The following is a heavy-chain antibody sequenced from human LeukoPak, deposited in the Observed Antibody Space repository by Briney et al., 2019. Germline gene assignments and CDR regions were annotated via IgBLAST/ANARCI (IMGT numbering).Heavy chain of an antibody. D-gene: IGHD3-22*01. CDR2: ISGSGGST. CDR3: AKADVDYDSSGYYRIDAFDI. V-gene: IGHV3-23*01. Sequence: GGSLRLSCAASGFTFSSYGMSWVRQAPGKGLEWVSAISGSGGSTYYADSVKGRFTISRDNSKNTLYLQMNSLRAEDTAVYYCAKADVDYDSSGYYRIDAFDIWGQGTMVTVSS. CDR1: GFTFSSYG. J-gene: IGHJ3*02.